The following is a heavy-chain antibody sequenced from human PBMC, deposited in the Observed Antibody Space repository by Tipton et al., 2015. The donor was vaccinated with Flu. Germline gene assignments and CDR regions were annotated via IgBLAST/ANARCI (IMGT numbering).Heavy chain of an antibody. CDR3: ARVATLDVPFDP. Sequence: TLSLTCTVSGCSISSSSYYWGWIRQPPGKGLEWIGSIYYSGSTYYNPSLKSRVTISVDTSKNQFSLKLSSVTAADTAVYYCARVATLDVPFDPWGQGTLVTVSS. CDR2: IYYSGST. CDR1: GCSISSSSYY. V-gene: IGHV4-39*07. J-gene: IGHJ5*02. D-gene: IGHD2/OR15-2a*01.